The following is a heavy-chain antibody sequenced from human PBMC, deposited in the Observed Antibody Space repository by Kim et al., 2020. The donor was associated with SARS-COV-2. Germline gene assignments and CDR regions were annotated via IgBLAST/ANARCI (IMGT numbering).Heavy chain of an antibody. CDR1: GGSVSSGSYY. CDR2: IYYSGST. D-gene: IGHD3-10*01. J-gene: IGHJ6*02. Sequence: SETLSLTCTVSGGSVSSGSYYWSWIRQPPGKGLEWIGYIYYSGSTNYNPSLKSRVTISVDTSKNQFSLKLSSVTAADTVVYYCARGGLWFGDVGYYYGMDVWGQGTTVTVSS. V-gene: IGHV4-61*01. CDR3: ARGGLWFGDVGYYYGMDV.